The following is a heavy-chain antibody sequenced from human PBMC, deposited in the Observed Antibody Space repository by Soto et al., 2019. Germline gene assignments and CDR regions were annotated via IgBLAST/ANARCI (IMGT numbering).Heavy chain of an antibody. CDR2: ISSSNRTI. CDR1: GFTFRSYS. D-gene: IGHD2-15*01. V-gene: IGHV3-48*02. J-gene: IGHJ6*02. Sequence: PGGSLRLSCAASGFTFRSYSMNWVRQAPGKGLEWVSYISSSNRTINYADSVKGRFIISRDNAKNSLYLQMHSLRDEDTAVYYCAREGWLLPPTGMDFRCQGISVSLS. CDR3: AREGWLLPPTGMDF.